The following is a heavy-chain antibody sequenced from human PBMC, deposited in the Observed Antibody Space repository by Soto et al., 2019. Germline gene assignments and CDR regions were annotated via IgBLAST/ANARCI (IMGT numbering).Heavy chain of an antibody. J-gene: IGHJ3*02. CDR1: GGFVSSGSYY. CDR2: MSHSGGT. V-gene: IGHV4-61*01. D-gene: IGHD1-1*01. Sequence: PSXTLSLTCAVYGGFVSSGSYYWSWIRQPPGKGLEWIGEMSHSGGTHFNPSLKSRVTISVDTSKNQFSLNIYSVTAADTALYYCARVERGTVTTVVDAFDIWGPGTMVTVSS. CDR3: ARVERGTVTTVVDAFDI.